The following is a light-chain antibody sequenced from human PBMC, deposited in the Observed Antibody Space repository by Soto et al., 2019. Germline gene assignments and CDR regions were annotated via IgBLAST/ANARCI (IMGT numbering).Light chain of an antibody. J-gene: IGKJ1*01. V-gene: IGKV3-15*01. Sequence: ETMMTQTPTTLPVSPGERVTLSCRASQTINNNLPWYQQKPSQAPRLLMFRTSTRATGVPATLSGSGSGTEFTLTISTVQYEDFAVYYCQQYISYWTFGQGTKVDIK. CDR3: QQYISYWT. CDR2: RTS. CDR1: QTINNN.